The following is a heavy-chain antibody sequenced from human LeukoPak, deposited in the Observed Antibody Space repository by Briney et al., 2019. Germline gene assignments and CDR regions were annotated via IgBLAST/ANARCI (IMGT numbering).Heavy chain of an antibody. CDR1: GGSFSGYY. D-gene: IGHD3-22*01. Sequence: PSETLSLTCAVYGGSFSGYYWSWIRQPPGKGLEWIGEINHSGSTNYNPSLKSRVTISVDTSKNQFSLKLSSVTAADTAVYSCASRYYYDSSGYYTILFDYFDYWGQGTLVTVSS. J-gene: IGHJ4*02. V-gene: IGHV4-34*01. CDR3: ASRYYYDSSGYYTILFDYFDY. CDR2: INHSGST.